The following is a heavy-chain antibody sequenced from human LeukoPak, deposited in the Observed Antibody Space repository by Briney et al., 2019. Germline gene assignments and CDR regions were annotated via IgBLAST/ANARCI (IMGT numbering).Heavy chain of an antibody. CDR3: AKDGGFYGENFDY. CDR2: ISYDGSSK. V-gene: IGHV3-30*18. J-gene: IGHJ4*02. Sequence: PGGSLRPSCAASGFTFSSYGMHWVRQAPGKGLEWVAVISYDGSSKYYADSVKGRFTISRDNSKNTLFLQMNSLRADDTAVFYCAKDGGFYGENFDYWGQGTLVTVSS. CDR1: GFTFSSYG. D-gene: IGHD4-17*01.